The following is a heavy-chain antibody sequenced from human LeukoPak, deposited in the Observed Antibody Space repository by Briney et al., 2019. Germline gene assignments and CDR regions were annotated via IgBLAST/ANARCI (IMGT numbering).Heavy chain of an antibody. J-gene: IGHJ4*02. CDR2: IRSKVYGGTT. CDR1: GFTFGDYG. CDR3: TRDYGGFDY. V-gene: IGHV3-49*04. D-gene: IGHD4-23*01. Sequence: PGGSLRLSCAASGFTFGDYGMTWVRQAPGKGLEWVGFIRSKVYGGTTEYAASVKGRFIISRDDSKSIAYLQMNSLKTEDTAVYYCTRDYGGFDYWGQGTLVTVSS.